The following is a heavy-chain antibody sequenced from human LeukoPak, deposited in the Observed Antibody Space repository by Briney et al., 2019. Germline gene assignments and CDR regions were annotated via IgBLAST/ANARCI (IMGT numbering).Heavy chain of an antibody. D-gene: IGHD3-22*01. Sequence: SETLSLTCSVSGGSISSRSYYWAWIRQPPGKGLEWIGSMYYSGNTYYNPSLKSRVTISVDTSKNQFSLKLTSVTAADTAVYYCAKFGSEVVVRYYFDYWGQGTLVTVSS. CDR3: AKFGSEVVVRYYFDY. V-gene: IGHV4-39*07. CDR1: GGSISSRSYY. CDR2: MYYSGNT. J-gene: IGHJ4*02.